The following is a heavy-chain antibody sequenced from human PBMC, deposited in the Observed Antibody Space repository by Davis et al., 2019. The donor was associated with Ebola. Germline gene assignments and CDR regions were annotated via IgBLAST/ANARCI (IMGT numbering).Heavy chain of an antibody. CDR1: GFTFSSYG. CDR3: AKSMVAGVRYWNFEL. Sequence: PGGSLRLSCVASGFTFSSYGMNWVRQAPGKGLEWVSSISSSSNYIYYADSVKGRFTISRDSADNSLFLQMASLRAEDTAVYYCAKSMVAGVRYWNFELWGRGTLVTASS. D-gene: IGHD6-19*01. CDR2: ISSSSNYI. J-gene: IGHJ2*01. V-gene: IGHV3-21*01.